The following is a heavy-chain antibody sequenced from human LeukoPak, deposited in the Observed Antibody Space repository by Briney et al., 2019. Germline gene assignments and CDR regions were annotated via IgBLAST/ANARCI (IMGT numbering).Heavy chain of an antibody. D-gene: IGHD3-22*01. CDR3: RAATKYLDYYYDY. V-gene: IGHV3-30*03. Sequence: PGGSLRLSCAASRFTFSTFGMHWVRQAPGKGLEWVAVISSDGSNKYYADSVRGRFTISRDNSKDTLYLQMSSLRIEDAAVYYCRAATKYLDYYYDYWGQGTLVTVSS. CDR1: RFTFSTFG. CDR2: ISSDGSNK. J-gene: IGHJ4*02.